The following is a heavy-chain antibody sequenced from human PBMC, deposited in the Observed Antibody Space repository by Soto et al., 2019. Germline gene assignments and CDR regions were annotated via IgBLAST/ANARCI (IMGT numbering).Heavy chain of an antibody. CDR3: ATYGGRSGDHFDY. CDR2: IYYSGST. CDR1: GGSISRSSYY. Sequence: QLQLQESGPGLVKPSETLSLTCTVSGGSISRSSYYWGWIHQPPGKGLEWIGNIYYSGSTYYNPSLMSRVTISVDTSKNQFSLKMSSVTAADTAVYYCATYGGRSGDHFDYWGQGTLVTVSS. V-gene: IGHV4-39*01. D-gene: IGHD4-17*01. J-gene: IGHJ4*02.